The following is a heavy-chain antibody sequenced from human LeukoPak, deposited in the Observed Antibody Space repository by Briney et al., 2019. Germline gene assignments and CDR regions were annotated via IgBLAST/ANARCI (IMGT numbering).Heavy chain of an antibody. V-gene: IGHV3-23*01. CDR2: ISGNGGST. CDR1: GFTFGNFA. Sequence: GGSLRLSCVASGFTFGNFAMTWVRQAPGKGLEWVSAISGNGGSTFYADSVKGRFSVSRDNSKDTLFLQMNSLRVDDTGIYYCAKDLSTSSPNWFDTWGQGTLVTVSS. CDR3: AKDLSTSSPNWFDT. D-gene: IGHD6-13*01. J-gene: IGHJ5*02.